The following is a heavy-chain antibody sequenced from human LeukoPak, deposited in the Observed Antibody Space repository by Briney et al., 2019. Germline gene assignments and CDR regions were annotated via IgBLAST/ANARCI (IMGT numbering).Heavy chain of an antibody. V-gene: IGHV3-66*01. D-gene: IGHD3-22*01. Sequence: GGSLRLSCAASGFTVSSNYMSWVRQAPGKGLEWVSVIYSGGGSTFYADSVKGRFTISRDTSRNTLYLQMNSLRAEDTAVYYCARETHYYDSGGYYSLHCFDYWGQGTLVTVPS. CDR3: ARETHYYDSGGYYSLHCFDY. J-gene: IGHJ4*02. CDR2: IYSGGGST. CDR1: GFTVSSNY.